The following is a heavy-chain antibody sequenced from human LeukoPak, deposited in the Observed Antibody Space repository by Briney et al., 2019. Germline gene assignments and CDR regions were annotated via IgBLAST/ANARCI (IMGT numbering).Heavy chain of an antibody. Sequence: GGSLRLSCAASGFSFSNFGMHWVRQPPGKGLEWVAVLSYVEHTAYAESVKGRFSISRDVSESTLYLQMDSLRVEDTAVYYCARLNRPGHEYGDYEYCDSWGQGTLVTVSS. D-gene: IGHD4-17*01. J-gene: IGHJ4*02. CDR1: GFSFSNFG. V-gene: IGHV3-30*03. CDR2: LSYVEHT. CDR3: ARLNRPGHEYGDYEYCDS.